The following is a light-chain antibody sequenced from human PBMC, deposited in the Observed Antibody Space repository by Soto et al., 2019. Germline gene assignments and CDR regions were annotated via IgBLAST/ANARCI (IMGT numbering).Light chain of an antibody. J-gene: IGKJ1*01. Sequence: EIVLTQSPGTLSLSPGERATLSCRASQSFSSSYLAWYQQKPGQAPRLLIYGASNRATGIPDRFSGSGSGTDCIVTSSQIEIDDYVKYYLQQYDNPPHGLGQ. CDR3: QQYDNPPHG. CDR2: GAS. CDR1: QSFSSSY. V-gene: IGKV3-20*01.